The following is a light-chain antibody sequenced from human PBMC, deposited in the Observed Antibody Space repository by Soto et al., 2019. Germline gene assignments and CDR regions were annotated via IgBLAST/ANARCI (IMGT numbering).Light chain of an antibody. CDR3: AAWDGSLNGPV. J-gene: IGLJ2*01. CDR2: KNN. V-gene: IGLV1-44*01. Sequence: QAVVTQPPSASGTPGQRVTISCSGSSSNIGDNSVNWYQQPPGTAPKLLIYKNNQRPSGVPDRFSASKSGTSASLAISGLQSEDEADYYCAAWDGSLNGPVFGGGTKLTVL. CDR1: SSNIGDNS.